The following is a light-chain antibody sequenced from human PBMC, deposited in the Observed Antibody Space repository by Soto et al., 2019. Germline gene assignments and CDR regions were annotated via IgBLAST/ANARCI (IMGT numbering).Light chain of an antibody. CDR3: QQYDDLPFT. J-gene: IGKJ3*01. V-gene: IGKV1-33*01. CDR1: QDISNF. Sequence: DIQMTQSPSSLSASVGDRVTVTCQASQDISNFLNWYQQKPGRAPRLLIYAASNLETGVPSRFSCSGSGTHFTFTITSLQPEDFATYYCQQYDDLPFTFGPGT. CDR2: AAS.